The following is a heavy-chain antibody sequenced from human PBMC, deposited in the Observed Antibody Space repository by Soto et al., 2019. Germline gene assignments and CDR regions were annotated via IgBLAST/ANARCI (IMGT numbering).Heavy chain of an antibody. CDR1: GFTFSSYS. V-gene: IGHV3-48*01. D-gene: IGHD5-12*01. Sequence: GGSLRLSCAASGFTFSSYSMNWVRQAPGKGLEWVSYFSSSSSTIYYADSVKGRFTISRDNAKNSLYLQMNSLRAEDTAVYYCARDLSGYDWGDYYYYMDVWGKGTTVTVSS. J-gene: IGHJ6*03. CDR3: ARDLSGYDWGDYYYYMDV. CDR2: FSSSSSTI.